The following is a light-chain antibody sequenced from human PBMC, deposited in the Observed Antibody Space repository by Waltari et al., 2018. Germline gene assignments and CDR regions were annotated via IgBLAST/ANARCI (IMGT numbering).Light chain of an antibody. Sequence: DIQLTQSPSFLSASVGDRVTITCRSSQGISSYLAWYQQKAGKAPKPLIHTASTLQGGVPSRFSGSGSGTDFTLTISSLQPEDFATYYCQQRNSYPITFGQGTRLEIK. V-gene: IGKV1-9*01. CDR3: QQRNSYPIT. CDR2: TAS. CDR1: QGISSY. J-gene: IGKJ5*01.